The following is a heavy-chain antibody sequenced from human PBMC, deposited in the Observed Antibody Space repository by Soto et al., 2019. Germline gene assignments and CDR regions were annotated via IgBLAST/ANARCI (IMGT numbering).Heavy chain of an antibody. CDR1: GGSISSGGYY. CDR2: IYYSGST. Sequence: PSATLSLTCTVSGGSISSGGYYWSWIRQHPGKGLEWIGYIYYSGSTYYNPSLKSRVTISVDTSKNQFSLKLSSVTAADTAVYYCARDSGGYGIFCDWGQGTLVTVSS. D-gene: IGHD5-12*01. J-gene: IGHJ4*02. CDR3: ARDSGGYGIFCD. V-gene: IGHV4-31*03.